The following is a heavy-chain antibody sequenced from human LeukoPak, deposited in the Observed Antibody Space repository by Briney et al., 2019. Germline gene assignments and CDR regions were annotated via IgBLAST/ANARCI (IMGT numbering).Heavy chain of an antibody. CDR2: ISPNGGTT. CDR1: GFTFSNYA. D-gene: IGHD3-16*02. Sequence: GGSLRLSCSASGFTFSNYAMYWVRQAPGKGLEHVSAISPNGGTTYYADSVKGRFTISRDNSKNTLYLQMNSLRAEDTAVYYCARPTSYDYVWGSYRLDYWGQGTLVTVSS. J-gene: IGHJ4*02. CDR3: ARPTSYDYVWGSYRLDY. V-gene: IGHV3-64*04.